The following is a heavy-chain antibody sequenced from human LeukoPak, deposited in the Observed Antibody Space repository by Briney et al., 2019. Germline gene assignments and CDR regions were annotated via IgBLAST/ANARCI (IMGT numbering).Heavy chain of an antibody. V-gene: IGHV4-39*01. CDR1: GDSVSRSDSY. CDR2: IYNSGRT. J-gene: IGHJ1*01. Sequence: SQTLSLTCTIFGDSVSRSDSYWDWIRQPPGKGLEWIGTIYNSGRTYYSPSLESRVTLSVDMSNNQFSLTLSSVTAADTALYFCARRRYYDSSGYLEWGQGTLVTVSS. D-gene: IGHD3-22*01. CDR3: ARRRYYDSSGYLE.